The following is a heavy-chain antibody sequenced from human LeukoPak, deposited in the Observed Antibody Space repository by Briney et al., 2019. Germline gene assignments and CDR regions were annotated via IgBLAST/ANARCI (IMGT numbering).Heavy chain of an antibody. CDR3: AREGAWGYENAFDI. Sequence: ASVKVSGKASGYTFTGYYMHWVRQAPGQGLEWMGWINPNSGGTNYAQKFQGRVTMTRDTSISTAYMELSRLRSDDTAVYYCAREGAWGYENAFDIWGQGTMVTVSS. CDR1: GYTFTGYY. V-gene: IGHV1-2*02. D-gene: IGHD7-27*01. CDR2: INPNSGGT. J-gene: IGHJ3*02.